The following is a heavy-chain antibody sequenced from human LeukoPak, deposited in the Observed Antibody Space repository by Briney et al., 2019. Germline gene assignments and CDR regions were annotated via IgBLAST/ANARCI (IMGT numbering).Heavy chain of an antibody. Sequence: PSETLSLTCTVSGGSISNNSYYWGWIRQPPGKGLEWIGSVYNSGSTYYNPSLKSRVTISVDTSKNQFSLKLSSVTAADTAVYYCARHRFPSSGWYTGDGSRWFDPWGQGTLVTVSS. CDR1: GGSISNNSYY. J-gene: IGHJ5*02. V-gene: IGHV4-39*01. CDR3: ARHRFPSSGWYTGDGSRWFDP. D-gene: IGHD6-19*01. CDR2: VYNSGST.